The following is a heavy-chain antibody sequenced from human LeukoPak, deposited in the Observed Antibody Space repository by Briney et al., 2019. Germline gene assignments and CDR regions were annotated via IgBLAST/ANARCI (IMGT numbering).Heavy chain of an antibody. J-gene: IGHJ4*02. CDR3: ARYIWGSYPTFEDY. CDR1: GGSISSYY. V-gene: IGHV4-59*01. D-gene: IGHD3-16*02. CDR2: IYYSGST. Sequence: SETLSLTCTVSGGSISSYYWSWIRQPPGKGLEWIGYIYYSGSTNYNPSLKSRVTISVDTSQNQFSLKLSSVTAADTAVYSCARYIWGSYPTFEDYWGQGTLVTVSS.